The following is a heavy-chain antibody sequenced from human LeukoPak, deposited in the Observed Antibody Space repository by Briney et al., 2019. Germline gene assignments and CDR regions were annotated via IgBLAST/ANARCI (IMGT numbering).Heavy chain of an antibody. D-gene: IGHD3-3*01. CDR3: ARDRDTIFGVVGRNYMDV. CDR2: IYHSGST. V-gene: IGHV4-30-2*01. Sequence: TASQTLSLTCTVSGGSISSGGYYWSWIRQPPGKGLEWIGYIYHSGSTYYNPSLKSRVTISVDRSKNQFSLKLSSVTAADTAVYYCARDRDTIFGVVGRNYMDVWGKGTTVTVSS. J-gene: IGHJ6*03. CDR1: GGSISSGGYY.